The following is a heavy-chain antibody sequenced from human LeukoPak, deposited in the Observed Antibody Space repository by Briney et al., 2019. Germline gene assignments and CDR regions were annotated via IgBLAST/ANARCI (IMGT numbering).Heavy chain of an antibody. CDR1: GFTFSSYG. J-gene: IGHJ4*02. V-gene: IGHV3-23*01. CDR2: ISGSGGST. Sequence: GGSLRLSCAASGFTFSSYGMSWVRQAPGKGLEWVSAISGSGGSTYYADSVKGRFTISRDNSKNTLYLQMNSLRAEDTAVYYCAKDGPLCGGGSCYSDYWGQGTLVTVSS. D-gene: IGHD2-15*01. CDR3: AKDGPLCGGGSCYSDY.